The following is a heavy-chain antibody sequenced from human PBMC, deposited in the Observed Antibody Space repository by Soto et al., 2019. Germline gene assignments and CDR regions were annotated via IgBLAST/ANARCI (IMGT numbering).Heavy chain of an antibody. D-gene: IGHD6-19*01. CDR3: ARMYSSGSGWFHP. CDR2: FYSSGSI. J-gene: IGHJ5*02. CDR1: GYSITAGGYY. V-gene: IGHV4-31*03. Sequence: SETLSLTCFVSGYSITAGGYYWSWIRHHPGKGLEWIGSFYSSGSIIYNPSLRSRVSISGDTSSNQFSMSLTSVTAADTARYYCARMYSSGSGWFHPWGQGTLVTV.